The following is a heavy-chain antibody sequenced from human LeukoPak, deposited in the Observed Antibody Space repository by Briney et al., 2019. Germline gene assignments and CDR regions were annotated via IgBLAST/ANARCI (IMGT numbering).Heavy chain of an antibody. D-gene: IGHD3-10*01. CDR3: AKEGAYPIITYDS. J-gene: IGHJ5*01. Sequence: PGGSLRLSCAACGFTFSSYWMNWVRQAPGKGLEWVANIKRDGNEKKYVDSVRGRFSISRDNAQNSLYLQMDSLRAEDTAVYYCAKEGAYPIITYDSWGQGALVTVSS. CDR2: IKRDGNEK. CDR1: GFTFSSYW. V-gene: IGHV3-7*01.